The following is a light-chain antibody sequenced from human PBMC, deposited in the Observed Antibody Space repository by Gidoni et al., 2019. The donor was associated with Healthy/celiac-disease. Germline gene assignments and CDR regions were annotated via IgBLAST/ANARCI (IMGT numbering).Light chain of an antibody. CDR1: KSISSY. CDR3: QQSYSTPLT. J-gene: IGKJ4*01. V-gene: IGKV1-39*01. CDR2: AAS. Sequence: IQMNQSPSSLSAYVGDRVTLTCRASKSISSYLNWYQQKPGKAPKLLIYAASSLQSGVPSRFSGSGSGTDFTLTISSLQPEDFATYYCQQSYSTPLTFGGGTKVEIK.